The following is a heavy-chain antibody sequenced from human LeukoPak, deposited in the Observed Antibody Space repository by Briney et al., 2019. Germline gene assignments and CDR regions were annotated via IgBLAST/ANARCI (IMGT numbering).Heavy chain of an antibody. CDR3: ARNKSNYYDSSGQDYYYYMDV. Sequence: GGSLRLSCAASGFTFSDYYMSWIRQAPGKGLEWVSYISSSGSTIYYADSVKGRFTISRENAKNSLYLQMNSLRAEDTAVYYCARNKSNYYDSSGQDYYYYMDVWGRGTTVTVSS. CDR2: ISSSGSTI. CDR1: GFTFSDYY. J-gene: IGHJ6*03. V-gene: IGHV3-11*01. D-gene: IGHD3-22*01.